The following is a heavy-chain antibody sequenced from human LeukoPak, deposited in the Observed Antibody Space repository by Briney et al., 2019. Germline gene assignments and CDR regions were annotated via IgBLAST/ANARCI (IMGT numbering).Heavy chain of an antibody. CDR3: VRANHFDY. J-gene: IGHJ4*02. Sequence: PSETLSLTCIVSGGSISSYYWSWIRQPPGKGLEYIGYIYYSGSTNYNPSLKSRVTISVDTSKNQFSLKLRSVTAADTAVYFCVRANHFDYWGQGTLVTVSS. CDR2: IYYSGST. V-gene: IGHV4-59*01. CDR1: GGSISSYY.